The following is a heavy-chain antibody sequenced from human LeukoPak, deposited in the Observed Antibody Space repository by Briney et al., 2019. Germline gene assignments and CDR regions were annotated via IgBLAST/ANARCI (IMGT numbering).Heavy chain of an antibody. J-gene: IGHJ1*01. V-gene: IGHV4-4*02. Sequence: PSETLSLTCAVSGGSISSSKWWSWVRQPPGKGLEWIGEIHHSGSTNYNPSLKSRVTMSVDTSKNQFPLKLSSLTAADTAVYYCARHKEWEYFQHWGQGTLVTVSS. CDR1: GGSISSSKW. CDR2: IHHSGST. CDR3: ARHKEWEYFQH. D-gene: IGHD3-3*01.